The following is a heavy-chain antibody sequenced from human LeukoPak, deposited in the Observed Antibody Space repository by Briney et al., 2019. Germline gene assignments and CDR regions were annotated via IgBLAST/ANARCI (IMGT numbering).Heavy chain of an antibody. Sequence: PGGSLRLSCVASGFTFSNYGMHWVRQAPGKGLEWVAFIRYDGSSQHYAQSVKGRFTISRDNSKHTLYLQMNSLRAEDTAVYYCAKEWYYDFWTYYFDYWGQGTLVTVSS. CDR2: IRYDGSSQ. V-gene: IGHV3-30*02. D-gene: IGHD3-3*01. CDR3: AKEWYYDFWTYYFDY. J-gene: IGHJ4*02. CDR1: GFTFSNYG.